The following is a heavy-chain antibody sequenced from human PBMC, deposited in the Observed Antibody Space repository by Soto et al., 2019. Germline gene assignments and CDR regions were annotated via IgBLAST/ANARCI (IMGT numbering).Heavy chain of an antibody. Sequence: PGGSLRLSCAASGFTLSSYAMHWVRQARGKGLEWVSAIGTAGDTYYPGSVKGRFTISRENAKNSLYLQMNSLRAGDTAVYYCARGMGSGSSYDAFDIWGQGTMVTVSS. CDR3: ARGMGSGSSYDAFDI. CDR1: GFTLSSYA. D-gene: IGHD3-10*01. J-gene: IGHJ3*02. CDR2: IGTAGDT. V-gene: IGHV3-13*01.